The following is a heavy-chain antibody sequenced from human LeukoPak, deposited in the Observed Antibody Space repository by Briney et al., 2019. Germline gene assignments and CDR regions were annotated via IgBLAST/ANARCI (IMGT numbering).Heavy chain of an antibody. V-gene: IGHV3-64*01. Sequence: GGSLRLSCAASGFTFSSYAMHWVRQAPGKGLEYVSAISSNGGSTYCANSVKGRFTISRDNSKNTLYLQMGSLRAEDMAVYYCARGALVGAPKFDYWSQGTLVTVSS. D-gene: IGHD1-26*01. CDR1: GFTFSSYA. CDR2: ISSNGGST. CDR3: ARGALVGAPKFDY. J-gene: IGHJ4*02.